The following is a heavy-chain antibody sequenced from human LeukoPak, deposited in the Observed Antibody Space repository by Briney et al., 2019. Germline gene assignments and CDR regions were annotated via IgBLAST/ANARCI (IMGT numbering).Heavy chain of an antibody. CDR1: GYSFTSYW. D-gene: IGHD6-13*01. Sequence: GESLKISCKGSGYSFTSYWIGWVRQMPGKGLEWMGIIYPGDSDTRYSPSFRGQVTISADKSISTAYLQWSSLRASDTAMYYCARQGGYSNRDFVYWGQGTLVTVSS. CDR2: IYPGDSDT. CDR3: ARQGGYSNRDFVY. V-gene: IGHV5-51*01. J-gene: IGHJ4*02.